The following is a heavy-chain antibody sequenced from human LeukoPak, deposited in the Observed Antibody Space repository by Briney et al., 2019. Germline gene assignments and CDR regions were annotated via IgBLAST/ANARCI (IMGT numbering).Heavy chain of an antibody. V-gene: IGHV3-21*01. CDR1: GFPFSRYY. CDR3: ARGFSNYGHYFNY. Sequence: GGSLRLSCAASGFPFSRYYMNWVRQAPGKGLEWVSSISSSSSYIYYAESVKGRFTISRDNAKNSLFLQLNSLRAEDTAVYYCARGFSNYGHYFNYWGQGTLVTVSS. J-gene: IGHJ4*02. CDR2: ISSSSSYI. D-gene: IGHD4-11*01.